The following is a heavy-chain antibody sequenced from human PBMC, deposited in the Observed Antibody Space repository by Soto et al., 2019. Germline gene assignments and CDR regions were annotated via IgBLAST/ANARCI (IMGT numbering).Heavy chain of an antibody. CDR1: GYTFTSYG. D-gene: IGHD6-13*01. V-gene: IGHV1-18*01. J-gene: IGHJ4*02. CDR2: ISAYNGNT. CDR3: ARESRPAAAVYYFDY. Sequence: ASVKVSCKASGYTFTSYGISWVRQAPGQGLEWMGWISAYNGNTNYAQKLQGRVTMTTDTSTSTAYMELRSLRSDDTAVHYCARESRPAAAVYYFDYWGQGTLVTVSS.